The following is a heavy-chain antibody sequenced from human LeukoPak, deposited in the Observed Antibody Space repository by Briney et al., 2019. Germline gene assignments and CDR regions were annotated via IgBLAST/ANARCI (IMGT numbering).Heavy chain of an antibody. J-gene: IGHJ4*02. CDR3: ARDLGIAAAGTFPSDY. CDR2: INPNSGGT. V-gene: IGHV1-2*06. D-gene: IGHD6-13*01. CDR1: GYTFTGYY. Sequence: GASVKVSXKASGYTFTGYYMHWMRQAPGQGLEWMGRINPNSGGTNYAQKFQGRVTMTRDTSISTAHMELSRLRSDDTAVYYCARDLGIAAAGTFPSDYWGQGTLVTVSS.